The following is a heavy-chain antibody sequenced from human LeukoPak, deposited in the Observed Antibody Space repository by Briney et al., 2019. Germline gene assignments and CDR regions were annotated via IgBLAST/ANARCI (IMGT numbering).Heavy chain of an antibody. CDR2: INTDNGQT. J-gene: IGHJ1*01. Sequence: ASVKVSCKASGYIFIGYGLSWVRQAPGQGLEWMGWINTDNGQTGFAQKFQDRIIMTTDTSTSTAYLEVTSLRSDDTAVYYCARGGGTYWADHWGQGTLVTVSS. D-gene: IGHD1-26*01. V-gene: IGHV1-18*01. CDR1: GYIFIGYG. CDR3: ARGGGTYWADH.